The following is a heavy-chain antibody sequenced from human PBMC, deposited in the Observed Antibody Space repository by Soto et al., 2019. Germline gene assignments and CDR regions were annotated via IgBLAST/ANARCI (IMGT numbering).Heavy chain of an antibody. CDR3: ARAAHYSSPFRWFDP. D-gene: IGHD6-13*01. CDR2: IYYSGST. J-gene: IGHJ5*02. Sequence: QVQLQESGPGLVKPSQTLSLTCTVSGGSISSGGYYWSCIRQHPGKGLEWIGDIYYSGSTYYNPSLESRVTISVDTSKNQFSLKLSSVTAADTAVYYCARAAHYSSPFRWFDPWGQGTRVTVSS. V-gene: IGHV4-31*03. CDR1: GGSISSGGYY.